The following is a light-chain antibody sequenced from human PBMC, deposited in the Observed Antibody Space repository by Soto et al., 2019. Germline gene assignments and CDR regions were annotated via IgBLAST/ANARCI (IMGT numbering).Light chain of an antibody. CDR3: LQYKNLPYT. V-gene: IGKV3-15*01. J-gene: IGKJ2*01. CDR2: GVS. CDR1: QSVSSK. Sequence: EIVMTQSPATLSVSPGERATLSCRASQSVSSKLVWYQQKPGQAPRLLLYGVSTRATGIPVRFSGSGSGTEFTLTISSLQSEDFAVYYCLQYKNLPYTFGQGTKLEIK.